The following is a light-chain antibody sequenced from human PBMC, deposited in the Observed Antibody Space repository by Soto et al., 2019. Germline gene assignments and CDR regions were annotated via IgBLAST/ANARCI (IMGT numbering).Light chain of an antibody. CDR3: QWSKSSPLT. Sequence: DFQMTQSPSSLSATVGERATIXXRTSQSISPYLNWYQQKPGKAPIIXIYAASSLESGVPSRFSGSGSGTDFTLTISSLQPEDFATYYCQWSKSSPLTFGRGTKVDIK. CDR1: QSISPY. J-gene: IGKJ1*01. V-gene: IGKV1-39*01. CDR2: AAS.